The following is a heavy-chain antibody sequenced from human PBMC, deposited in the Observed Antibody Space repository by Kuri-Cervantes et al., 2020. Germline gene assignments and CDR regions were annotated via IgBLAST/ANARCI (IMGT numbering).Heavy chain of an antibody. J-gene: IGHJ5*01. V-gene: IGHV3-23*01. D-gene: IGHD3-22*01. Sequence: SCKASGFTFSSYAMSWVRQAPGKGLEWVSAISGSGGSTYYADSVKGRFTISRDNSKNTLYLQMNSLRAEDTAVYYCAKDRAYDSSWYDSWGQGTLVTVSS. CDR2: ISGSGGST. CDR1: GFTFSSYA. CDR3: AKDRAYDSSWYDS.